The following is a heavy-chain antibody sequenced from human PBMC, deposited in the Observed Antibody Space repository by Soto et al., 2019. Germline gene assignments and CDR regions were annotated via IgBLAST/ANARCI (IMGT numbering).Heavy chain of an antibody. J-gene: IGHJ4*02. Sequence: TSETLSLTCAVSGVSISSSSYYWGWIRQPPGKGLEWIGTIYYGGSSYSNPSLKSRVTISLDTSKNQFSLTLTSVTAADTAVYYCARNGSYWGQGNLVTVSS. V-gene: IGHV4-39*01. CDR1: GVSISSSSYY. CDR3: ARNGSY. CDR2: IYYGGSS.